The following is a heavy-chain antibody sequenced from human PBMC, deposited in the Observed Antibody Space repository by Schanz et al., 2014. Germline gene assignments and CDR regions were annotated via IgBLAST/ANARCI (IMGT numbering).Heavy chain of an antibody. J-gene: IGHJ4*02. V-gene: IGHV3-48*01. CDR3: ATSASNNWYCFDS. CDR1: AFIFSSYS. CDR2: SNSDDTTK. Sequence: EVQLLESGGGLVQPGGSLRLSCAASAFIFSSYSMHWVRQAPGKGLVLVSRSNSDDTTKSYADSVKGRFTISKNNTKNSVSLQMNSLTAEDAAVYYCATSASNNWYCFDSWGQGTLVTVSS. D-gene: IGHD6-13*01.